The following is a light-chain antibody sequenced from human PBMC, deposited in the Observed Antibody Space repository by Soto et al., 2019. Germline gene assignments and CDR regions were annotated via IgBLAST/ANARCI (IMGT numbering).Light chain of an antibody. CDR2: VGTGGIVG. V-gene: IGLV9-49*01. CDR3: GADHGSGPGV. J-gene: IGLJ1*01. CDR1: SGYSNYK. Sequence: QLVLTQPPSASASLGASVTLTCTLSSGYSNYKVDWYQQRPGKGPRFVMRVGTGGIVGSKGDGIPDRFSVLGSGLNRYLTIKNIQEEDESDYHCGADHGSGPGVFGTGTKLTVL.